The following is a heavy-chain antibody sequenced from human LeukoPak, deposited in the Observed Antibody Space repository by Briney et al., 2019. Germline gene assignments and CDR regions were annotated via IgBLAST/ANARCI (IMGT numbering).Heavy chain of an antibody. CDR1: GFTVSSNY. CDR2: IYSGGST. D-gene: IGHD5-12*01. Sequence: GGSLRLSCAASGFTVSSNYMSWVRQAPGKGLEWVSVIYSGGSTYYADSVKGRFTISRDNSKNTLYLQMNSLRAEDTAVYYCARVFSGIVAEQGSFDYWGQGTLVTVSS. CDR3: ARVFSGIVAEQGSFDY. J-gene: IGHJ4*02. V-gene: IGHV3-66*01.